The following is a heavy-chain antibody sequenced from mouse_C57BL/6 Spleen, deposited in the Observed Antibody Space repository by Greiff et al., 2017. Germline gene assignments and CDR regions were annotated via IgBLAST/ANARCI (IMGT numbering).Heavy chain of an antibody. CDR2: IDPSDSET. CDR3: ARGGYYGSSLAY. D-gene: IGHD1-1*01. V-gene: IGHV1-52*01. J-gene: IGHJ3*01. CDR1: GYTFTSYW. Sequence: QVQLQQPGAELVRPGSSVKLSCKASGYTFTSYWMHWVKQRPIQGLEWIGNIDPSDSETHYNQKFKDKATLTVDKSSSTAYMQLSSLTSEDSAVYYCARGGYYGSSLAYWGQGTLVTVSA.